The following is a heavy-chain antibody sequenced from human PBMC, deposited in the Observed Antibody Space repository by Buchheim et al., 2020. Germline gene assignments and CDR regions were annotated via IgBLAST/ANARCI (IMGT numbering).Heavy chain of an antibody. CDR2: IYTSGST. CDR1: GGSISSGSYY. CDR3: ARDGGVRRGPPNWFDP. Sequence: QVQLQESGPGLVKPSQTLSLTCTVSGGSISSGSYYWSWIRQPAGKGLEWIGRIYTSGSTNYNPSLKSRVTISVDTSKNQFSLKLSSVTAADTAVYYCARDGGVRRGPPNWFDPWGQGTL. J-gene: IGHJ5*02. D-gene: IGHD2-8*02. V-gene: IGHV4-61*02.